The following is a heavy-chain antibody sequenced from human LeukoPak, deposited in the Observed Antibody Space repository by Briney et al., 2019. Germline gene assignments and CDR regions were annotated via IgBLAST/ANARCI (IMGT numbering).Heavy chain of an antibody. D-gene: IGHD4-17*01. V-gene: IGHV3-48*03. Sequence: GGSLRLSCAASGFTFSSYEMNWVRQAPGKGLEWVSYISSGSTIYYADSVKGRFTISRDNAKNSLYLQMNSLRAEDTAVYYCARVPTDYWGQGTLVTVSS. CDR1: GFTFSSYE. CDR3: ARVPTDY. CDR2: ISSGSTI. J-gene: IGHJ4*02.